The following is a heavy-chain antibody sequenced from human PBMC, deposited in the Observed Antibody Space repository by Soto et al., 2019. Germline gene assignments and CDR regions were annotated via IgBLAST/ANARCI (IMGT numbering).Heavy chain of an antibody. CDR1: GFTFSSYA. V-gene: IGHV3-64D*08. CDR2: ISSNGGST. Sequence: GGSLRLSCSASGFTFSSYAMHWVRQAPGKGLEYVSTISSNGGSTYYADSVKGRFTISRDNSKNTLYLQMSSLRVEDTAVYYCVKDLGVTIFGVVIMGTNYWGQGTLVTVSS. J-gene: IGHJ4*02. CDR3: VKDLGVTIFGVVIMGTNY. D-gene: IGHD3-3*01.